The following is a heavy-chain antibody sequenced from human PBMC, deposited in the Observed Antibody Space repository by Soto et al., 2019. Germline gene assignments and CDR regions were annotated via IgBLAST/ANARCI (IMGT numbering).Heavy chain of an antibody. V-gene: IGHV4-39*01. D-gene: IGHD6-19*01. J-gene: IGHJ4*02. Sequence: PSETLSLXCTVSGGSISSSSYYWGWIRQPPGKGLEWIGSIYYSGSTDYNPSLKSRVTISVDTSKNQFSLKLSSVTAADTAVYYCARHEAPSGWYFDYRGQGTLVTVSS. CDR3: ARHEAPSGWYFDY. CDR2: IYYSGST. CDR1: GGSISSSSYY.